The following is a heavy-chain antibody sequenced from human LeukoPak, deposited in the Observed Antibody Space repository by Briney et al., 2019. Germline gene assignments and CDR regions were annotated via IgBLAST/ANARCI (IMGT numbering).Heavy chain of an antibody. V-gene: IGHV1-69*05. CDR1: GGTFSSYA. CDR2: IIPIFGTA. CDR3: ARSPMVAATDFPRPASSAKYYYYYYMDV. D-gene: IGHD2-15*01. Sequence: GSSVKVSCKASGGTFSSYAISWVRQAPGQGLEWMGRIIPIFGTANYAQKFQGRVTITTDESTSTAYMELSSLRSEDTAVYYCARSPMVAATDFPRPASSAKYYYYYYMDVWGKGTTVTVSS. J-gene: IGHJ6*03.